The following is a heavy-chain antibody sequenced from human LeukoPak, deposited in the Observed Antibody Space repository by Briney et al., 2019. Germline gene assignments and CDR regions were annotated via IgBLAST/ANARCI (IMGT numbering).Heavy chain of an antibody. D-gene: IGHD6-13*01. Sequence: PGGSLRLSCAASGFTFSSYAMNWVRQAPGKGLDWVSSISSSSSYIYYADSVKGRFTISRDNAKNSLYLPMNSLRAEDTAVYYCARGYSSSWHHYYYYMDVWGKGTTVTVSS. V-gene: IGHV3-21*01. J-gene: IGHJ6*03. CDR1: GFTFSSYA. CDR2: ISSSSSYI. CDR3: ARGYSSSWHHYYYYMDV.